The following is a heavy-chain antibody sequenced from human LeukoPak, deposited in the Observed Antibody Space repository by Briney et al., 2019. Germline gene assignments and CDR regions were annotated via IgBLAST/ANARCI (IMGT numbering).Heavy chain of an antibody. D-gene: IGHD3-3*01. CDR2: INHSGST. CDR3: ARVRGWSGYYFVDY. CDR1: GGSFSGYY. Sequence: SETLSLTCAVYGGSFSGYYWNWIRQPPGKGLEWIGEINHSGSTNYNPSLKSRVTISVDTSKNQFSLKLRFVTAADTDVYYCARVRGWSGYYFVDYWGQGTLVTVSS. V-gene: IGHV4-34*01. J-gene: IGHJ4*02.